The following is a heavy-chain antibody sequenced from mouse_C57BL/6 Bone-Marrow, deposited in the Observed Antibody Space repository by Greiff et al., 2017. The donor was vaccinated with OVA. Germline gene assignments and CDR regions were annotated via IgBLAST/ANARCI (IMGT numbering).Heavy chain of an antibody. CDR3: ARGDYYYGSSYDWYFDV. J-gene: IGHJ1*03. D-gene: IGHD1-1*01. V-gene: IGHV1-69*01. Sequence: QVQLQQPGAELVMPGASVKLSCKASGYTFTSYWMHWVKQRPGQGLEWIGEIDPSDSYTNSNQKFKGKSTLTVDKSSSTAYMQLSSLTSEDSAVYYCARGDYYYGSSYDWYFDVGGTGTTVTVSS. CDR2: IDPSDSYT. CDR1: GYTFTSYW.